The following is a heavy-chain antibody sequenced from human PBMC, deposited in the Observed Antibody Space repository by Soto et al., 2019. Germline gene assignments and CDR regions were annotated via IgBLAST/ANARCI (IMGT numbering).Heavy chain of an antibody. D-gene: IGHD3-16*01. V-gene: IGHV3-66*01. CDR2: IYSGGST. CDR1: GFTVSSNY. Sequence: GGSLRLSCAASGFTVSSNYMSWFRQAPGKGLEWVSVIYSGGSTFYADSVRGRFTISRDNSKNTVNLQMNSLRAEDTAVYYCARDPWAADYWGQGTLVTVSS. CDR3: ARDPWAADY. J-gene: IGHJ4*02.